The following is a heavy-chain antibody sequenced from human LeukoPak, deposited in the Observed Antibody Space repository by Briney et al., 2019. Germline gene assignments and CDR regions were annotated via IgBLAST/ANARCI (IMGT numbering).Heavy chain of an antibody. D-gene: IGHD6-19*01. Sequence: SETLSLTCAVSVGSVNSSNWWSWVRQPPGKGLEWIGQIYQSGSTNYNTSLKSRVTISVDTYKNQFSLRLSSVTAADTAVYYCARIKLRQWLGDYFDYWGQGTLVTVSS. J-gene: IGHJ4*02. CDR3: ARIKLRQWLGDYFDY. V-gene: IGHV4-4*02. CDR1: VGSVNSSNW. CDR2: IYQSGST.